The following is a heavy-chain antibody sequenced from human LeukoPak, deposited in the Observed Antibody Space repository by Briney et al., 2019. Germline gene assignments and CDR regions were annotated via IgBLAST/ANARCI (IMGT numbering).Heavy chain of an antibody. CDR1: GFTVSSNY. D-gene: IGHD6-19*01. J-gene: IGHJ6*03. CDR3: AREVGIAVAGFYYYYMDV. CDR2: ISYDGSNK. V-gene: IGHV3-30*03. Sequence: GGSLRLSCAASGFTVSSNYMSWVRQAPGKGLEWVAVISYDGSNKYYADSVKGRFTISRDNSKNTLYLQMNSLRAEDTAVYYCAREVGIAVAGFYYYYMDVWGKGTTVTVSS.